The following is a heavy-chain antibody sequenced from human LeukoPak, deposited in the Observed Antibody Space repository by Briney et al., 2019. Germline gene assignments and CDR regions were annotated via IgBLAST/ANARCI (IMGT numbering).Heavy chain of an antibody. CDR2: ISSSSSYI. Sequence: GGSLRLSCAASGFTFSGFAMSWIRQAPGKGLEWVSSISSSSSYIYYADSVKGRFTISRDNAKNSLYLQMNSLRAEDTAVYYCARGSEYMDVWGKGTTVTVSS. CDR1: GFTFSGFA. V-gene: IGHV3-21*01. CDR3: ARGSEYMDV. J-gene: IGHJ6*03. D-gene: IGHD6-6*01.